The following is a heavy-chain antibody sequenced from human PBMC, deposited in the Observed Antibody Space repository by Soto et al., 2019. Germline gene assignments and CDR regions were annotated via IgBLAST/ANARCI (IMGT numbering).Heavy chain of an antibody. CDR1: GFTFSSYA. D-gene: IGHD3-10*01. CDR2: ISGSGGST. V-gene: IGHV3-23*01. J-gene: IGHJ4*02. CDR3: AKVLGTFLTDMVRGALDY. Sequence: GGSLRLSCAASGFTFSSYAMSWVRQAPGKGLEWVSAISGSGGSTYYADSVKGRFTISRDNSKNTLYLQMNSLRAEDTAVYYCAKVLGTFLTDMVRGALDYWGQGTLVTVSS.